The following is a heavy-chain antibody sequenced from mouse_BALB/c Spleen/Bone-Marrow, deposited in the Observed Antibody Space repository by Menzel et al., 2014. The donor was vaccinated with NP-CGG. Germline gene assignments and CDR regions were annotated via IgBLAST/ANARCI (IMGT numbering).Heavy chain of an antibody. J-gene: IGHJ2*01. V-gene: IGHV5-17*02. CDR1: GFTFSSFG. CDR3: ARGGNWEDFDY. CDR2: ISSGSGTI. D-gene: IGHD4-1*01. Sequence: EVKVVESGGGLGQPGGSRKLSCAASGFTFSSFGMHCVRQAPERGLEWVAYISSGSGTIFYADAVKGRFTISRGNPKITLFLQMTSLRSEDSAMYYCARGGNWEDFDYWGQGTTLTVSS.